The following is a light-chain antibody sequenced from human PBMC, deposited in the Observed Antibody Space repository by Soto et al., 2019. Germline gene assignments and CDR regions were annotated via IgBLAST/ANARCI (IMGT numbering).Light chain of an antibody. Sequence: DIVLTQSPLSLPATPGEPASISCRSSQSLLHSDGDIYLDWYLQKPGQSPQLLIDLGSIRASGVADRFSGRGSGTDFTLTTTRVEAEDVGVYYCMQAIHAPRTFGLGTKVEIK. CDR1: QSLLHSDGDIY. V-gene: IGKV2-28*01. CDR2: LGS. J-gene: IGKJ1*01. CDR3: MQAIHAPRT.